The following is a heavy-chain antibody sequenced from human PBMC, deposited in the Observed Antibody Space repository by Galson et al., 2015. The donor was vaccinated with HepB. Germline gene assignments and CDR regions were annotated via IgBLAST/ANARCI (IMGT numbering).Heavy chain of an antibody. Sequence: SLRLSCAASGFTFRSYWMHWVRQAPGKGLVWVSRINSDGSSTSYADSVKGRFTISRDNAKNTLYLQMNSLRAEDTAVYYCARDIVERAYGDPYSCYYYGLDVWGQGTTVTVSS. CDR3: ARDIVERAYGDPYSCYYYGLDV. CDR1: GFTFRSYW. V-gene: IGHV3-74*01. D-gene: IGHD4-17*01. CDR2: INSDGSST. J-gene: IGHJ6*02.